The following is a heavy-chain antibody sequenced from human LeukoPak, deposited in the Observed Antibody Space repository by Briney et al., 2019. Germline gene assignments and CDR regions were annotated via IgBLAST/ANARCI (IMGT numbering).Heavy chain of an antibody. CDR3: ARGSSSSPMPLNWFDP. CDR1: GGSISSYY. CDR2: IYYSGST. D-gene: IGHD6-6*01. J-gene: IGHJ5*02. V-gene: IGHV4-59*12. Sequence: PSETLSLTCTVSGGSISSYYWSWIRQPPGKGLEWIGYIYYSGSTNYNPSLKSRVTISVDTSKNQFSLKLSSVTAADTAVYYCARGSSSSPMPLNWFDPWGQGTLVTVSS.